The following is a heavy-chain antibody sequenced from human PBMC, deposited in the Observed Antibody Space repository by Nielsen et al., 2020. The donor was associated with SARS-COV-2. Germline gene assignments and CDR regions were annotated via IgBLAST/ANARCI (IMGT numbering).Heavy chain of an antibody. J-gene: IGHJ4*02. CDR1: GFTFSSYA. Sequence: GESLKISCAASGFTFSSYAMSWVRQAPGKGLEWVSAISGSGGSTYYADSVKGRFTISRGNSKNTLYLQMNSLRAEDTAVYYCAKRDQDYDSSGYYSPAHFDYWGQGTLVTVSS. CDR2: ISGSGGST. CDR3: AKRDQDYDSSGYYSPAHFDY. D-gene: IGHD3-22*01. V-gene: IGHV3-23*01.